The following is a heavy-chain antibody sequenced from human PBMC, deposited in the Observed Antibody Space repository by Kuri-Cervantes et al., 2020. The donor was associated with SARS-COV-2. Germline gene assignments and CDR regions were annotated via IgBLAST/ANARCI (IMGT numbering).Heavy chain of an antibody. J-gene: IGHJ4*02. D-gene: IGHD3-3*01. CDR3: ARGRSRITIFGVVISGVGYYFDY. Sequence: SETLSLTCTVSGGSISTYYWTWIRQPPGKGLEWIGYGHYSGKTDYNPSLKSRVTISVDTSKNQFSLKLSSVTAADTAVYYCARGRSRITIFGVVISGVGYYFDYWGQGTLVTVSS. CDR2: GHYSGKT. CDR1: GGSISTYY. V-gene: IGHV4-59*12.